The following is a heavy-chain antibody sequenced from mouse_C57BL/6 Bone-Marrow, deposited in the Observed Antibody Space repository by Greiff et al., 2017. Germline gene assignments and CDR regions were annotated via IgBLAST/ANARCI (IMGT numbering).Heavy chain of an antibody. Sequence: EVKLQESGPVLVKPGASVKMSCKASGYTFTDYYMNWVKQSHGKSLEWIGVINPYNGGTSYNQKFKGKATLPVDKSSSTAYMELNSLTSEDSAVYYCAREGDGYYLWYFDVWGTGTTVTVSS. J-gene: IGHJ1*03. CDR2: INPYNGGT. V-gene: IGHV1-19*01. D-gene: IGHD2-3*01. CDR1: GYTFTDYY. CDR3: AREGDGYYLWYFDV.